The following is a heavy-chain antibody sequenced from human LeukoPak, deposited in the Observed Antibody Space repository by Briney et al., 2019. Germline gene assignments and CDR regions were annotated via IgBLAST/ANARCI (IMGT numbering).Heavy chain of an antibody. CDR1: GFTFSNYA. V-gene: IGHV3-23*01. CDR3: ARYENGGIDY. Sequence: GGSLRLSCAASGFTFSNYAMSWVRQAPGKGLEWVSSIGVSGGSTYYADSVKGRFTISRDNSKNTLYLQMNNLRAEDTAVYYCARYENGGIDYWGQGTLVTVSS. D-gene: IGHD2-15*01. J-gene: IGHJ4*02. CDR2: IGVSGGST.